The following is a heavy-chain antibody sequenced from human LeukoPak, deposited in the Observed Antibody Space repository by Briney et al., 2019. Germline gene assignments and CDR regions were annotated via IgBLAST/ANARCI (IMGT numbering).Heavy chain of an antibody. CDR1: GYTFTSYG. CDR3: ARDRKYYYDSSGYYAFDY. J-gene: IGHJ4*02. CDR2: ISAYNGNT. Sequence: ASVKVSCKASGYTFTSYGISWVRQAPGQGLEWMGWISAYNGNTNYAQKLQGRVTMTTDTSTSTAYMELRSLRSDDTAVYYCARDRKYYYDSSGYYAFDYWGQGILVTVSS. D-gene: IGHD3-22*01. V-gene: IGHV1-18*01.